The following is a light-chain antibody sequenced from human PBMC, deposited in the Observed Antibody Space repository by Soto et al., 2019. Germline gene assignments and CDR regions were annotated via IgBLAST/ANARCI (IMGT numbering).Light chain of an antibody. V-gene: IGLV2-14*01. CDR1: SSDVGGYTY. Sequence: QSALTQPASVSGSPRQSITICCTGASSDVGGYTYVSWYQQHPGKAPKLIIYEVNNRPSGVSHRFSGSKSGNTASLTISGLQAEDEADYYCSSYTSSSTLYVFGTGTKVTVL. CDR3: SSYTSSSTLYV. J-gene: IGLJ1*01. CDR2: EVN.